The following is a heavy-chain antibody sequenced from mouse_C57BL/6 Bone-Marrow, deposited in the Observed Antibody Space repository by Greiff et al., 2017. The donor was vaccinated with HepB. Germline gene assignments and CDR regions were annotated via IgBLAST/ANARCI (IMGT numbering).Heavy chain of an antibody. V-gene: IGHV2-9-1*01. CDR3: ARNFYYSKGYAMDY. D-gene: IGHD2-5*01. CDR1: GFSLTSYA. CDR2: IWTGGGT. J-gene: IGHJ4*01. Sequence: VQLKESGPGLVAPSQSLSITCTVSGFSLTSYAISWVRQPPGKGLEWLGVIWTGGGTNYNSALKSRLSISKDNSKSQVFLKMSSLQTDDTARYYWARNFYYSKGYAMDYGGQGTSVTVSS.